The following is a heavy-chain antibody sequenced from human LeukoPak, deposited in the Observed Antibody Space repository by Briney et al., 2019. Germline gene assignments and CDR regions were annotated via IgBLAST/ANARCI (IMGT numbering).Heavy chain of an antibody. Sequence: SVKVSCKASGGTFSSYAISWVRQAPGQGRDWMGRIIPFLCIANYAQKFQGRVTITADKSTSTAYMELSSLRSEDTAVYYCATPYYYDSSGYYYPRAYFDYWGQGTLVTVSS. J-gene: IGHJ4*02. CDR1: GGTFSSYA. CDR2: IIPFLCIA. D-gene: IGHD3-22*01. V-gene: IGHV1-69*04. CDR3: ATPYYYDSSGYYYPRAYFDY.